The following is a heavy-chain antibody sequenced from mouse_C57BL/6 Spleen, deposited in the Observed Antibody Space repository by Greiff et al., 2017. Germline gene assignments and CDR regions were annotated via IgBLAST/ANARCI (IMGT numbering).Heavy chain of an antibody. Sequence: QVQLQQPGAELVMPGASVKLSCKASGYTFTSYWMHWVKQRPGQGLEWIGEIDPSDSYTNYNQKFKGKSTLTVDKSSSTAYMQLSSLTSEDSAVYYCARRDYYYGSSYDFDVWGTGTTVTVSS. D-gene: IGHD1-1*01. V-gene: IGHV1-69*01. CDR1: GYTFTSYW. J-gene: IGHJ1*03. CDR3: ARRDYYYGSSYDFDV. CDR2: IDPSDSYT.